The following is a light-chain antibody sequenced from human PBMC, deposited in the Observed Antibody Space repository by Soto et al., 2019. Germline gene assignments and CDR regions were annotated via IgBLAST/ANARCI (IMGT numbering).Light chain of an antibody. Sequence: EIVLTQSPGTLSESPGERDTLSCRASQSFSSSYLAWYQQKPGQAPRLLIYGASSRATGIPDRFSGSGSGTDFTLTISSLEPEDFAVYYCQHYGSALFTFGPGTKVDVK. CDR3: QHYGSALFT. CDR1: QSFSSSY. CDR2: GAS. J-gene: IGKJ3*01. V-gene: IGKV3-20*01.